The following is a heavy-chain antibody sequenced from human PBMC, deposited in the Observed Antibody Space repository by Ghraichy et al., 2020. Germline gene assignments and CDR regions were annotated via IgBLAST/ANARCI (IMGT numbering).Heavy chain of an antibody. Sequence: SETLSLTCTVSGGSISSSSYYWGWIRQPPGKGLEWIGSIYYSGSTYYNPSLKSRVTISVDTSKNQFSLKLSSVTAADTAVYYCARQTAAVQFDPWGQGTLVTVSS. J-gene: IGHJ5*02. CDR1: GGSISSSSYY. D-gene: IGHD2-2*01. CDR2: IYYSGST. CDR3: ARQTAAVQFDP. V-gene: IGHV4-39*01.